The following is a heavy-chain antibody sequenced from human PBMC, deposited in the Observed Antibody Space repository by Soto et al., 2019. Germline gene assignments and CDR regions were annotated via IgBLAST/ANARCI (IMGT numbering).Heavy chain of an antibody. CDR1: GGTFSTYA. CDR2: IIPLFGTA. D-gene: IGHD6-19*01. CDR3: ASPKGTYSSGYYYFDF. V-gene: IGHV1-69*01. Sequence: QVQLEQSGAEVKQPGSSVRVSCKTSGGTFSTYAINWVRQAPGQGLEWMGAIIPLFGTADYSQKFQGRVTITADASTSTAYMELSSLRSDDTAVYFCASPKGTYSSGYYYFDFWGQGTLVTVSS. J-gene: IGHJ4*02.